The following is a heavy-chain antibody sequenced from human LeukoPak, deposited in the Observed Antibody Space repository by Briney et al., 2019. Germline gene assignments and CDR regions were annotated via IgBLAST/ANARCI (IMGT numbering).Heavy chain of an antibody. CDR2: IKEDGSEK. CDR1: GFRFRRYW. D-gene: IGHD3-22*01. J-gene: IGHJ4*02. CDR3: ARVRVYYYDSSGYSDY. V-gene: IGHV3-7*01. Sequence: GGSLRLSCAASGFRFRRYWMSWVRQAPGHGLKWLANIKEDGSEKYYVDSVKGRFSISRDNAKNSLYLQMKSLRAEDTAVYYCARVRVYYYDSSGYSDYWGQGTLVTVSS.